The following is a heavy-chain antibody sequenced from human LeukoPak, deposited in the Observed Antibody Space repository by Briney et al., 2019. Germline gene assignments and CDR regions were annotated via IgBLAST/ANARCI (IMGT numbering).Heavy chain of an antibody. D-gene: IGHD7-27*01. CDR1: GYTLTELS. CDR2: FDPEDGET. V-gene: IGHV1-24*01. CDR3: ATAGPGVGLAYYFDY. J-gene: IGHJ4*02. Sequence: ASVKVSCKVSGYTLTELSMHWVRQAPGKGLEWVGGFDPEDGETIYAQKFQGRVTMTEDTSTDTAYMELRSLRSEDTAVYYSATAGPGVGLAYYFDYWGQGTLVTVSS.